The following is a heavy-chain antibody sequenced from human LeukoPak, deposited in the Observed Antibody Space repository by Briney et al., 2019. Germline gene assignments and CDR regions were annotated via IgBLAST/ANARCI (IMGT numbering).Heavy chain of an antibody. D-gene: IGHD1-14*01. CDR1: GFTFSSYG. CDR3: AKDNRYDPYYFDY. V-gene: IGHV3-30*18. CDR2: ISYDGSNK. Sequence: GRSLRLSCAASGFTFSSYGMHWVRQAPGKGLEWVAVISYDGSNKYYADSVKDRFTISRDNSKNTLYLQMNSLRAEDTAVYYCAKDNRYDPYYFDYWGQGTLVTVSS. J-gene: IGHJ4*02.